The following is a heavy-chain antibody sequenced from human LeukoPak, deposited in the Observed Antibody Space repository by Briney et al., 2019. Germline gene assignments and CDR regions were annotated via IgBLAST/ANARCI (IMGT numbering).Heavy chain of an antibody. CDR3: ARDWGGGSGAGIDC. CDR1: GFTFSSFS. D-gene: IGHD3-10*01. CDR2: LSTSGAAT. Sequence: HPGGSLRLSCAASGFTFSSFSMNWVRQAPGKGLEWVSTLSTSGAATYYADPVKGRFTISRDNSQNTLYLQMNSLRAEDTAVYYCARDWGGGSGAGIDCWGQGTLVTVSS. J-gene: IGHJ4*02. V-gene: IGHV3-23*01.